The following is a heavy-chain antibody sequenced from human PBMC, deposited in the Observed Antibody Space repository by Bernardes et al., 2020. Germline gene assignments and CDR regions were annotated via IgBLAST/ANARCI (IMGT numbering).Heavy chain of an antibody. Sequence: GGSLRLSCAASGFTFSSYGMHWVRQAPGKGLEWVAVIWYDGSNKYYADSVKGRFTISRDNSKNTLYLQMNSLRAEDTAVYYCARDSLLGIAAAGRYYYYGMDVWGKGTTVTVSS. CDR3: ARDSLLGIAAAGRYYYYGMDV. CDR2: IWYDGSNK. V-gene: IGHV3-33*01. CDR1: GFTFSSYG. D-gene: IGHD6-13*01. J-gene: IGHJ6*04.